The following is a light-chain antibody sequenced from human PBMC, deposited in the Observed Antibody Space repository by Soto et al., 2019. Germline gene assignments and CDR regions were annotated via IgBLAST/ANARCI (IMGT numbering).Light chain of an antibody. Sequence: EMVMTQSPATLSVSPGERATLSCRASQSVSSNLAWYQQKPGQAPRLLIYGASTRATGIPARFSGSGSGTEFTLTISSLQSEDFVVDYCQQYNKCPPRAFGQGTKVELK. V-gene: IGKV3-15*01. J-gene: IGKJ1*01. CDR3: QQYNKCPPRA. CDR1: QSVSSN. CDR2: GAS.